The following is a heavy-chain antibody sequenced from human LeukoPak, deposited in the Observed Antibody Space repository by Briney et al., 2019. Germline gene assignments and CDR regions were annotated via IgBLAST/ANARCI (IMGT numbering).Heavy chain of an antibody. D-gene: IGHD3-10*01. CDR1: GYTFTSYG. J-gene: IGHJ3*02. Sequence: ASVKVSCKASGYTFTSYGYSWVRQAPGQGLEWMGWISAYNGNTNYAQKLQGRVTMTTVTSTSTVYMELRSLTSDDTAVYYCARVNLWSDAFDMWGQGTMVTVSS. V-gene: IGHV1-18*01. CDR3: ARVNLWSDAFDM. CDR2: ISAYNGNT.